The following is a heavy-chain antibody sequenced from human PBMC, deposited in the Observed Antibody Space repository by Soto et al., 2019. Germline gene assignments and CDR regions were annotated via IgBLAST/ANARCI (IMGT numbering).Heavy chain of an antibody. Sequence: GASVKVSCKASGYTFTGYDINWVRQATGQGLEWMGWMNPNSGNTGYAQKFQGRVTMTRNTSISTAYMELSSLRSEDTAVYYCARVGRRFLEWLLYETRDIYDILTGRRYAFDIWGQGTMVTVSS. V-gene: IGHV1-8*01. CDR1: GYTFTGYD. D-gene: IGHD3-3*01. J-gene: IGHJ3*02. CDR3: ARVGRRFLEWLLYETRDIYDILTGRRYAFDI. CDR2: MNPNSGNT.